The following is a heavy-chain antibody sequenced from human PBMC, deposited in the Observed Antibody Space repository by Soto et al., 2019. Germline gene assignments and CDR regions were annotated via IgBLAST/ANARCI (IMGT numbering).Heavy chain of an antibody. CDR2: ISSSSSTI. CDR1: GFTFSSYS. Sequence: PGGSLRLSCAASGFTFSSYSMNWVRQAPGKGLEWVSYISSSSSTIYYADSVKGRFTISRDSAKNSLYLQMNSLRAEDTAVYYCARANYYGSPGDFDYWGQGTLVTVSS. V-gene: IGHV3-48*01. J-gene: IGHJ4*02. D-gene: IGHD3-10*01. CDR3: ARANYYGSPGDFDY.